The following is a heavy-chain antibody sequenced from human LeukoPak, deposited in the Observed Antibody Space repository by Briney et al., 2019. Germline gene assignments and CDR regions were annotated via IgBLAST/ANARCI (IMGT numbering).Heavy chain of an antibody. CDR3: AKGGGYCSGGSCYGVDY. CDR2: IYSGGST. Sequence: GGSLRLSCAASGFTVSSNYMSWVRQAPGKGLEWVSVIYSGGSTYYADSVKGRFTISRDNSKNTLYLQMNSLRAEDTAVYYCAKGGGYCSGGSCYGVDYWGQGTLVTVSS. V-gene: IGHV3-53*01. J-gene: IGHJ4*02. D-gene: IGHD2-15*01. CDR1: GFTVSSNY.